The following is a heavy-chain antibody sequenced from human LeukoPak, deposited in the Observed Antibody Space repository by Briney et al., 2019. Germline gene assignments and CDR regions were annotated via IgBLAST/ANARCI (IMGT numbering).Heavy chain of an antibody. CDR2: VRPGGGPT. D-gene: IGHD2-2*01. CDR3: TRDHITSWQIDF. Sequence: GGSLRLSCAASGFTFSNYAMSWVRRAPGKGLEWVSHVRPGGGPTTYAESVKGRFTISRDNSKNTVSLQMNSLRVEDTAVYYCTRDHITSWQIDFWGQGTMVTVSS. J-gene: IGHJ4*02. V-gene: IGHV3-23*01. CDR1: GFTFSNYA.